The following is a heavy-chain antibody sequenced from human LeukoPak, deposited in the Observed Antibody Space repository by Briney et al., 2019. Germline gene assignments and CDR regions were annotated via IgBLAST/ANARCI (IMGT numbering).Heavy chain of an antibody. Sequence: SETLSLTCAVYGESFSGYYWSWIRQPPGKGLEWIGEINHSGSTNYNPSLKSRVTISVDTSKNQFSLKLSSVTAADTAVYYCARAYYGMDVWGQGTTVTVSS. J-gene: IGHJ6*02. V-gene: IGHV4-34*01. CDR1: GESFSGYY. CDR2: INHSGST. CDR3: ARAYYGMDV.